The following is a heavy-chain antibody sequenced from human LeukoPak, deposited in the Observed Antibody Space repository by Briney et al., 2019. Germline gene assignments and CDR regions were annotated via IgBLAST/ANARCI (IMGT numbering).Heavy chain of an antibody. D-gene: IGHD7-27*01. CDR1: GYTFINSY. CDR3: ATDGGHWDSDH. J-gene: IGHJ4*02. CDR2: IYPSDGRT. V-gene: IGHV1-46*01. Sequence: ASVTVSCKASGYTFINSYIHWMRQAPGQGLGWMGVIYPSDGRTTYARKVLGRVTMTRDTSTSTVHMQLSSLRSEDTAVYYCATDGGHWDSDHWGQGTLVTVSS.